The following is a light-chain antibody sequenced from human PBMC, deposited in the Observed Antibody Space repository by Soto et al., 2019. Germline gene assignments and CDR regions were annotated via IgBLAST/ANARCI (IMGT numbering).Light chain of an antibody. Sequence: EIVLTQSPGTLSLSPGERATLSCRASRSFASSYLAWYQQRPGQAPRLLIYAASNRVTGIPDRFSGSGSGTDFTLTINRLEAEDSAVYYCQQYGASPPYTFGQGTKVDIK. V-gene: IGKV3-20*01. CDR3: QQYGASPPYT. J-gene: IGKJ2*01. CDR2: AAS. CDR1: RSFASSY.